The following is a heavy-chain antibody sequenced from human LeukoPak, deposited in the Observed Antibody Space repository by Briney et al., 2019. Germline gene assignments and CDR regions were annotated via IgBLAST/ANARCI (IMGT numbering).Heavy chain of an antibody. CDR1: GFTFSSYG. CDR2: ISYDGGNK. J-gene: IGHJ4*02. D-gene: IGHD3-10*01. V-gene: IGHV3-30*18. CDR3: AKGPYFYGSGHCDY. Sequence: GGSLRLSCAASGFTFSSYGLRWVRQAPGKGLEWVAVISYDGGNKYYADSVKGRFSISRDNSKNTLYLQMNSLRAEDTAVYYCAKGPYFYGSGHCDYWGQGTLVTVSS.